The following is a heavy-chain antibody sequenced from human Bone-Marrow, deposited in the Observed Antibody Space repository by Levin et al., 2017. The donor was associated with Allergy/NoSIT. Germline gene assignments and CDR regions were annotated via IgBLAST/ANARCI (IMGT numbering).Heavy chain of an antibody. CDR3: AKVRRGLDAFDI. CDR1: GFIFTTSA. CDR2: ISGSDDST. J-gene: IGHJ3*02. Sequence: LSGGSLRLSCAASGFIFTTSAMSWVRQAPGKGLEWVSSISGSDDSTYYSDSVKGRLTISRDNSKNTIYLQMNSLRVEDTALYYCAKVRRGLDAFDIWGQGTMVTVFS. D-gene: IGHD3/OR15-3a*01. V-gene: IGHV3-23*01.